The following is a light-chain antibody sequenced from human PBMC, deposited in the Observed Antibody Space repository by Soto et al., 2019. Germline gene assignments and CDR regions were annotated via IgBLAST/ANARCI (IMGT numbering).Light chain of an antibody. CDR2: GAS. J-gene: IGKJ4*01. V-gene: IGKV3-20*01. CDR3: QQYVSSPLT. CDR1: QSVSSNH. Sequence: EIVLTQSPGTLSLSPGERAALSCRASQSVSSNHLAWYQQRPGQAPRLLIYGASSRATGIPDRFSGSGSGTDFTLTSSRLEPADFAVYYCQQYVSSPLTFGGGTKVEIK.